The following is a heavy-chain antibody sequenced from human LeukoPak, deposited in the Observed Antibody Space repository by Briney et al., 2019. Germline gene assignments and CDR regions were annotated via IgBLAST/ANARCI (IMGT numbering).Heavy chain of an antibody. D-gene: IGHD3-9*01. V-gene: IGHV3-33*01. CDR3: ARTYNIRFFDT. J-gene: IGHJ5*02. Sequence: GGSLRLSCSASGFTFSSYGMHWVRQAPGKGLEWVAVILCYASNTFCGDSVKGRFTISRDNSKNTLSLQMNSLRAEDTAVYYCARTYNIRFFDTWGQGTLVTVSS. CDR1: GFTFSSYG. CDR2: ILCYASNT.